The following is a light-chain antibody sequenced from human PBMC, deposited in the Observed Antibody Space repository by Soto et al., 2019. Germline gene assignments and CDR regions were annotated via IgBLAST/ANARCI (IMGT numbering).Light chain of an antibody. CDR3: CSYTTTYTLV. Sequence: QSALTQPASVSGSPGRSITISCTGTSTDIGTYNSVSWYQHHPGKAPKLLNFEDMDRPSGVSDRFSGSKSGNTASLTISSLQFEDEADYYCCSYTTTYTLVFGGGTKLTVL. CDR2: EDM. V-gene: IGLV2-14*01. J-gene: IGLJ3*02. CDR1: STDIGTYNS.